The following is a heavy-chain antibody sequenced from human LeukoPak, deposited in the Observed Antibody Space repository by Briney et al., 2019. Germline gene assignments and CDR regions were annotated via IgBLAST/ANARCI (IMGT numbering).Heavy chain of an antibody. D-gene: IGHD4/OR15-4a*01. CDR2: ISGSGGST. V-gene: IGHV3-23*01. Sequence: GGSLRLSCAASGFTFSSYGMSWVRQAPGKGLEWVSAISGSGGSTYYADSVKGRFTISRDNSKNTLYLQMNSLRAEDTAVYYCAKDLVLSRSHDYWGQGTLVTVSS. J-gene: IGHJ4*02. CDR3: AKDLVLSRSHDY. CDR1: GFTFSSYG.